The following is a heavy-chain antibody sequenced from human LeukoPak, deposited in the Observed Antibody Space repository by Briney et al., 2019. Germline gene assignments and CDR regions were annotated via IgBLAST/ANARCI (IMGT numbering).Heavy chain of an antibody. V-gene: IGHV3-30-3*01. D-gene: IGHD1-1*01. CDR3: AKVGYNWNSFDY. CDR1: GSTFSSYA. Sequence: PGGSLRLSCAASGSTFSSYAMHWVRQAPGKGLDWVAVISFDGSNKYYADSVKGRFTISRDNSKNTLYLQMNSLRAEDTAVYYCAKVGYNWNSFDYWGQGTLVTVSS. J-gene: IGHJ4*02. CDR2: ISFDGSNK.